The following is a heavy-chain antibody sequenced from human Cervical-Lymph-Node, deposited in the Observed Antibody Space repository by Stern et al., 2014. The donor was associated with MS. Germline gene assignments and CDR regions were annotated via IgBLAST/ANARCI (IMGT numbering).Heavy chain of an antibody. D-gene: IGHD3-9*01. Sequence: QMQLVQSGGGVVQSGGSLRLSCAASGFTFTSYAMNWVRQAPGKGLEWVALTTHDGISKYYADSVKGRFTIFRDNSKNTLYLQMNSLRADDTAVYYCAKDIDPGPYDVLTGLDYYYYAMDVWGQGTTVTVSS. CDR2: TTHDGISK. V-gene: IGHV3-30-3*01. CDR1: GFTFTSYA. CDR3: AKDIDPGPYDVLTGLDYYYYAMDV. J-gene: IGHJ6*02.